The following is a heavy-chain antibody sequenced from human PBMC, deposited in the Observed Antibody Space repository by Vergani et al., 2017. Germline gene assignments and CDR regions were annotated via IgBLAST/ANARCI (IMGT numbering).Heavy chain of an antibody. D-gene: IGHD3-9*01. CDR3: ARGDYGILTGYRY. CDR1: GYTFTSYY. CDR2: INPSGGHT. Sequence: QVQLVQSGAEVKKPGASVKVSCKASGYTFTSYYIHWVRQAPGQGLEWMGIINPSGGHTNYAQKFQGRVTMTSDTSTSTVYMELSSLRSEDTAIYYCARGDYGILTGYRYWGQGTLVTVSA. V-gene: IGHV1-46*03. J-gene: IGHJ4*02.